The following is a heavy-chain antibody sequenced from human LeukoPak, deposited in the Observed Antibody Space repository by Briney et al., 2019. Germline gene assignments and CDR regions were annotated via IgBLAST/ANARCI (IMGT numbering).Heavy chain of an antibody. CDR2: ISYDGSAK. Sequence: GGSLRLSCAASGFSFSNSGMHWVRQSPDKGLEWLAIISYDGSAKYYADSVKGRFTISRDNSKNTLYLQMNSLRAEDTAVYYCAREGTYEVGATYDAFDIWGQGTMVTVSS. CDR3: AREGTYEVGATYDAFDI. J-gene: IGHJ3*02. D-gene: IGHD1-26*01. V-gene: IGHV3-30*12. CDR1: GFSFSNSG.